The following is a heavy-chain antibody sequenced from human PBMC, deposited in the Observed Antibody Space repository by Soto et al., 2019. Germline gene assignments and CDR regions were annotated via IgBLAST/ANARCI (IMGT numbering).Heavy chain of an antibody. Sequence: GGSLRLSCAASGFTFSSNAMTWVRQAPGKGLEWVSAISDSGGSTYYADSMKGRFTISRDNAKNSLYLQMNSLRAEDTALYYCEKDLPETYGTLAYWGQGTLVTVSS. CDR1: GFTFSSNA. CDR3: EKDLPETYGTLAY. J-gene: IGHJ4*02. V-gene: IGHV3-23*01. CDR2: ISDSGGST. D-gene: IGHD3-10*01.